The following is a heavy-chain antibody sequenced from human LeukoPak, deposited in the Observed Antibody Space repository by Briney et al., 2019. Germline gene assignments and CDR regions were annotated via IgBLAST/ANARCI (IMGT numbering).Heavy chain of an antibody. V-gene: IGHV7-4-1*01. CDR2: INTNTGNP. CDR1: GYTFTNYA. D-gene: IGHD6-13*01. Sequence: GASVKVSCKASGYTFTNYAMNWVRQAPGQGLEWMGWINTNTGNPTYAQGFTGRFVFSLDTSVNTAYLQIFSLRAADTAVYYCARDGVAAAGGSEYFQHWGQGSLVTVSS. CDR3: ARDGVAAAGGSEYFQH. J-gene: IGHJ1*01.